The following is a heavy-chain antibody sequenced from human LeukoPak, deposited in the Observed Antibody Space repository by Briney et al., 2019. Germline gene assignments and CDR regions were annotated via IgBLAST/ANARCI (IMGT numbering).Heavy chain of an antibody. V-gene: IGHV3-7*04. J-gene: IGHJ4*02. Sequence: PGGSLRLSCVASGFTFGSFWMGWVRHSPGRGLEWVANIHPEGDEKYHVESVMGRFTISRDNAESSLFLQMNGLRAEDTAVYYCARGDAFSGDHWGQGTLVTVSS. CDR2: IHPEGDEK. CDR1: GFTFGSFW. CDR3: ARGDAFSGDH.